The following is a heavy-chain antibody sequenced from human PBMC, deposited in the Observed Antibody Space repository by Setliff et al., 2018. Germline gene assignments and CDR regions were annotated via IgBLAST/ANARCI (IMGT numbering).Heavy chain of an antibody. CDR2: ISSSSSYI. CDR3: ARDGAYNDFLTGYNFYYDMDV. V-gene: IGHV3-21*01. J-gene: IGHJ6*02. CDR1: GFTFSSYN. D-gene: IGHD3-9*01. Sequence: GGSLRLSCAASGFTFSSYNMNWVRQAPGKGLEWVSFISSSSSYIYYADSVKGRFTMSRDNAKNSLYLQMNSLRAEDTAVYYCARDGAYNDFLTGYNFYYDMDVWGQGTTVTVSS.